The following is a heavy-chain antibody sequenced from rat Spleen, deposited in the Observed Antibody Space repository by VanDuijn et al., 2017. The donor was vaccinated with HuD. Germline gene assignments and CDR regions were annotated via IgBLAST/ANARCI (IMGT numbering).Heavy chain of an antibody. CDR2: ITNTGGST. V-gene: IGHV5-31*01. D-gene: IGHD1-12*03. Sequence: EVQLVESGGGLVQPGRSLKLSCVASGFTFNNYWMTWIRQAPGKGLEWVASITNTGGSTYYPDSVKGRFTISRDNAKSTLYLQMNSLRSEDTATYYCTRDRGYDGYYHGVMDAWGQGASVTVSS. J-gene: IGHJ4*01. CDR3: TRDRGYDGYYHGVMDA. CDR1: GFTFNNYW.